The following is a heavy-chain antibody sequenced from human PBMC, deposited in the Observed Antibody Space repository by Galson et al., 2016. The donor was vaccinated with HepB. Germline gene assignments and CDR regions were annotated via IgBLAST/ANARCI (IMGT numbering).Heavy chain of an antibody. D-gene: IGHD6-13*01. CDR3: ARGQRSSWFSDAFDI. CDR1: GGTFSNYA. Sequence: SVKVSCKASGGTFSNYAISWVRQVPGQGLEWMGGIIPIFGSANYAQNFLGRVTITADESTSTAYMELSSLRSEDTAVYYCARGQRSSWFSDAFDIWGQGTMVTVSS. CDR2: IIPIFGSA. J-gene: IGHJ3*02. V-gene: IGHV1-69*13.